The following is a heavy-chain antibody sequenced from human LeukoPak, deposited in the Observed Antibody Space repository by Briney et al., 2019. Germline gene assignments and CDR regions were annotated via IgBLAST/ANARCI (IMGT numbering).Heavy chain of an antibody. Sequence: PSETLSLTCAVSGGSNSSSNWWSWVRQPPGKGLEWIGEIYHSGSTNYNPSLKSRVTISVDKSKNQFSLKLSSVTAADTAVYYCARNPLKDSYGSYYSDYWGQGTLVTVSS. D-gene: IGHD5-18*01. V-gene: IGHV4-4*02. CDR1: GGSNSSSNW. J-gene: IGHJ4*02. CDR2: IYHSGST. CDR3: ARNPLKDSYGSYYSDY.